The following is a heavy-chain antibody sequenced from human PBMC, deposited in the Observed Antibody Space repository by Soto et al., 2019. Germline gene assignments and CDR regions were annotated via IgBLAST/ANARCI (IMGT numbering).Heavy chain of an antibody. Sequence: SQTLSLTCAISGDSVSSNSAAWNWIRQSPSRGLEWLGRTYYRSKWYNDYAVSVKSRITINPDTSKNQFSLQLNSVTPEDTAVYYCATGRIKYYYDSSGYYQSTDPFDYWGQGNLVTVSS. CDR2: TYYRSKWYN. D-gene: IGHD3-22*01. V-gene: IGHV6-1*01. J-gene: IGHJ4*02. CDR3: ATGRIKYYYDSSGYYQSTDPFDY. CDR1: GDSVSSNSAA.